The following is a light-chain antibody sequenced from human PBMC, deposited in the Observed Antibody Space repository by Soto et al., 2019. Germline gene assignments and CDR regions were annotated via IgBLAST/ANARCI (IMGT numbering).Light chain of an antibody. V-gene: IGKV3-11*01. J-gene: IGKJ5*01. CDR2: DAS. Sequence: EIVLTQSPATLSLSPGERATLSCRASPSVTNYLAWYQQKPGQAPRLLIYDASNRATGIPARFSGSGSGTDFTLTISILEPEDFAVYYCQQRSSWPITFGQGTRLEIK. CDR3: QQRSSWPIT. CDR1: PSVTNY.